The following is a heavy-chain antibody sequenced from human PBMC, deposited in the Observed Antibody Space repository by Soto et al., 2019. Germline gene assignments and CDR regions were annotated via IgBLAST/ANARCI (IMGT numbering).Heavy chain of an antibody. V-gene: IGHV3-74*01. CDR3: AKDLSWGQCDY. CDR2: IRSDGTAT. CDR1: GFTFSSYW. J-gene: IGHJ4*02. D-gene: IGHD3-16*01. Sequence: GGSLRLSCVASGFTFSSYWMHWVRQDPGMGLVWVSSIRSDGTATQYADSVNGRFTVSRDNTKNTLYLQMTSLRAEDTAVYYCAKDLSWGQCDYWGQGTLVTVSS.